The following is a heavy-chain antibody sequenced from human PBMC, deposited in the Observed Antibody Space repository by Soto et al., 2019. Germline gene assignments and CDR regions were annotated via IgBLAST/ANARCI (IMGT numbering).Heavy chain of an antibody. V-gene: IGHV1-69*01. Sequence: QMQLVQSGVEVKKPGSSVKVSCKASGGTFSNYAISWVRQAPGQGLEWMGGVIPIFNSPKYAQKFQGRLTITADESTTTLYMELSSLTSEDTAVYYCARVGATIFGVVLTPDIFDIWGPGTMVTVSS. D-gene: IGHD3-3*01. CDR2: VIPIFNSP. J-gene: IGHJ3*02. CDR3: ARVGATIFGVVLTPDIFDI. CDR1: GGTFSNYA.